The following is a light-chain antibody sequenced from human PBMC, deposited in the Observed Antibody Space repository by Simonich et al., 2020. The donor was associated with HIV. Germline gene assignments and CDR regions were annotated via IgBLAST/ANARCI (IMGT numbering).Light chain of an antibody. Sequence: EIVLTQSPATLSLSPGERGTLSCRASQSVSSYLAWYQQKPGQAPRLLIYDASNRATGIPARFSGSGSGTDFTLTISSLQAEDVAIYYCQQYYSTPPTFGQGTKVEIK. CDR1: QSVSSY. V-gene: IGKV3-11*01. CDR2: DAS. J-gene: IGKJ1*01. CDR3: QQYYSTPPT.